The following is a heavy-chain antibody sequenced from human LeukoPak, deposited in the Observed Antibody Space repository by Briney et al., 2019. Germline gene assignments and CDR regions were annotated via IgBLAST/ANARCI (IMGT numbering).Heavy chain of an antibody. CDR1: GYTFTGYY. V-gene: IGHV1-2*02. D-gene: IGHD3-22*01. J-gene: IGHJ4*02. Sequence: GASVKVSCKASGYTFTGYYMHWVRQAPGQGLEWMGWINPNSGGTNYAQKFQGRVTMTRDTSISTAYMELSRLRSDDTAVYYCARDLRPLYDSSGYPYYFDYWGQGTLVTVSS. CDR3: ARDLRPLYDSSGYPYYFDY. CDR2: INPNSGGT.